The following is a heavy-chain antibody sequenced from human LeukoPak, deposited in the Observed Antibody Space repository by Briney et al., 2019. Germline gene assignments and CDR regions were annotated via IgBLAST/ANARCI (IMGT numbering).Heavy chain of an antibody. Sequence: SETLSLTCSGSGGSLRNYYWTWIRRPPGKGLEWIGYIYSSGSANYNPSLKSRVNISIDTSENQFSLKLSSVTAANTAVYYCARRSWGRDFEYWGQGALVTVSS. V-gene: IGHV4-59*01. J-gene: IGHJ4*02. CDR3: ARRSWGRDFEY. CDR2: IYSSGSA. D-gene: IGHD3-16*01. CDR1: GGSLRNYY.